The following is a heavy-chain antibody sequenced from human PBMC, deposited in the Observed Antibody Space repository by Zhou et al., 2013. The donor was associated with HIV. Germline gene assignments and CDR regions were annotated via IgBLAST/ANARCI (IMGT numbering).Heavy chain of an antibody. D-gene: IGHD6-6*01. CDR2: ISVYNGNT. CDR3: ARGLAARTFDY. Sequence: QVQLVQSGAEVKKPGSSVKVSCQASGGTFNTYAISWVRQAPGQGLEWMGWISVYNGNTNYAQNLQARVTMTTDTSTSTAYMELRSLRSDDTAMYYCARGLAARTFDYWGQGTLITVSS. CDR1: GGTFNTYA. J-gene: IGHJ4*02. V-gene: IGHV1-18*01.